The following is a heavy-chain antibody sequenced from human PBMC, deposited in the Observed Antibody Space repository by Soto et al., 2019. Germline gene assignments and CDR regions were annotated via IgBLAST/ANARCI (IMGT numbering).Heavy chain of an antibody. CDR2: IKTSGST. CDR3: ARDIPFDY. CDR1: GFIFSDYS. J-gene: IGHJ4*02. V-gene: IGHV3-53*01. D-gene: IGHD2-21*01. Sequence: GGSLRLSCAASGFIFSDYSMNWVRQAPGKGLEWVSYIKTSGSTYYADSVKGRFTISRDNSKNTLYLQMNSLRAEDTAVYYCARDIPFDYWGQGTLVTVSS.